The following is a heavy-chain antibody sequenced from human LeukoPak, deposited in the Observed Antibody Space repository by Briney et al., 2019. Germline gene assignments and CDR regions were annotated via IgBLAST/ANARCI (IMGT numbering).Heavy chain of an antibody. V-gene: IGHV3-33*06. CDR1: GFTFSSYG. CDR3: AKGINDFWSGLSY. D-gene: IGHD3-3*01. CDR2: IWYDGSNK. Sequence: GGSLRLSCAASGFTFSSYGMHWVRQAPGKGLEWVAVIWYDGSNKYYADSVKGRFTISRDNSKNTLYLQMNSLRAEDTAVYYCAKGINDFWSGLSYWGQGTLVTVSS. J-gene: IGHJ4*02.